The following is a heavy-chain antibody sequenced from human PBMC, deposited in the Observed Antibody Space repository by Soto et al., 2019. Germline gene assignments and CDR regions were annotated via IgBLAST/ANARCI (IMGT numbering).Heavy chain of an antibody. Sequence: SETLSLTCAVYGGSFSGYYWSWIRQPPGKGLEWIGEINHSGSTNYNPSLKSRVTISVDTSKNQFSLKLSSVTAADTAVYYCARGVGYCSGGSCHKYYYYGMDVWGQGTTVTVSS. D-gene: IGHD2-15*01. V-gene: IGHV4-34*01. CDR1: GGSFSGYY. CDR3: ARGVGYCSGGSCHKYYYYGMDV. J-gene: IGHJ6*02. CDR2: INHSGST.